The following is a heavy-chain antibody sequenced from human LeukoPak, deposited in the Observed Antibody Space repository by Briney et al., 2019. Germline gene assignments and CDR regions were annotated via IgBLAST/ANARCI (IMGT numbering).Heavy chain of an antibody. D-gene: IGHD6-13*01. CDR1: GYSFTSFR. J-gene: IGHJ3*02. CDR2: IYPGDSDT. V-gene: IGHV5-51*01. Sequence: GESLKISCKGSGYSFTSFRIGWVRQIPGKSLEGMGIIYPGDSDTRYSPSFQGQVTISADKSISTAYLQWSSLKASDTAMYYCARQMIAAAGLDAFDIWGQGTMVTVSS. CDR3: ARQMIAAAGLDAFDI.